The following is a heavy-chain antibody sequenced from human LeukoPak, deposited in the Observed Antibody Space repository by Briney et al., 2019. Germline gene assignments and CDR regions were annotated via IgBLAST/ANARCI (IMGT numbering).Heavy chain of an antibody. J-gene: IGHJ5*02. CDR1: GYIFTSYG. D-gene: IGHD5/OR15-5a*01. CDR3: ASFSTMYSLDP. V-gene: IGHV1-18*01. Sequence: ASVKVSCKASGYIFTSYGISWVRQAPGQGLEWMGWISAYNGNTNYAQKLQGRVTMTTDTSTSTAYMELRSLRSDDTAVYYCASFSTMYSLDPWGQGTLVTVSS. CDR2: ISAYNGNT.